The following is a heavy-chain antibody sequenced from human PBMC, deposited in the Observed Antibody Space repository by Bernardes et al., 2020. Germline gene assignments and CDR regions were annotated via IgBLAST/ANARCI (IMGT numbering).Heavy chain of an antibody. CDR3: ARGDRFWINDGFDV. CDR2: INLSGKT. CDR1: GGFLSDYY. V-gene: IGHV4-34*01. D-gene: IGHD3-3*01. J-gene: IGHJ6*02. Sequence: SETLSLTCGVSGGFLSDYYWHWIRQSPGKGLEWIGEINLSGKTNYSPSLKTRVIISVDISTNQFSLNLKSLTAADTAFSYCARGDRFWINDGFDVWGQGTAVTVSS.